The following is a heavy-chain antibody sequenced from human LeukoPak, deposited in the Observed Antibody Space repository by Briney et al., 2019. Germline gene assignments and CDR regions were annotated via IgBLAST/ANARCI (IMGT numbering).Heavy chain of an antibody. D-gene: IGHD4-17*01. CDR1: GGSFSGYY. CDR2: INHSGRT. V-gene: IGHV4-34*01. CDR3: ARGWGSDTVTKTPHAY. Sequence: PSETMSLTCAVYGGSFSGYYWSWIRQPPGKGLEWIGEINHSGRTNYNPSLKTRVTISVDTSKNQFSLKLISVTAADTAVYYCARGWGSDTVTKTPHAYWGQGTLVTVSS. J-gene: IGHJ4*02.